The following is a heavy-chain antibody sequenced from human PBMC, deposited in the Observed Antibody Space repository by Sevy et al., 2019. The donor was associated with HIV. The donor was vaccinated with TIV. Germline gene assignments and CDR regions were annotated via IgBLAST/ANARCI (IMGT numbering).Heavy chain of an antibody. J-gene: IGHJ1*01. CDR2: INTNNGNA. Sequence: ASVKVSCRASGYTFTSNGIAWVPQAPGQGLEWMGWINTNNGNANYAQKYQGRVTMTTDTSTSTGYMELRSLRSDDTAMYYCARDRGYCSGGSCYIQQWGQSTLVTVSS. D-gene: IGHD2-15*01. V-gene: IGHV1-18*01. CDR3: ARDRGYCSGGSCYIQQ. CDR1: GYTFTSNG.